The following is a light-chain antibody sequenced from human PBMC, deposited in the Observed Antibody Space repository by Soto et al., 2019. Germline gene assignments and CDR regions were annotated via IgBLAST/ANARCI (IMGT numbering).Light chain of an antibody. J-gene: IGKJ2*01. Sequence: EIVMTQSPATLSVSPGERASLSCRASQSVGSKLIWYQHKPGQAPRLLIYGASARATGIPARFSGSGSGTEFTLTFSSLQPEDSAIYYCQERSKWPLYTFGQGTKLEIK. CDR3: QERSKWPLYT. V-gene: IGKV3-15*01. CDR2: GAS. CDR1: QSVGSK.